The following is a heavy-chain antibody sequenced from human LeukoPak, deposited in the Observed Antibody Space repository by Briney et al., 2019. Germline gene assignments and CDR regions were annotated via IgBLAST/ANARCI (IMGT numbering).Heavy chain of an antibody. CDR1: GFTFSLYA. CDR2: INSGSSDK. J-gene: IGHJ4*02. CDR3: ARDTYEPGLIDF. D-gene: IGHD3-3*01. V-gene: IGHV3-21*05. Sequence: GGSLRLSCAASGFTFSLYAMNWVRQAPGKGLEWVSYINSGSSDKHYTESVRGRFTISRDNAKKTLYLQMNSLRAEDTAVYFCARDTYEPGLIDFWGQGTLVSVSS.